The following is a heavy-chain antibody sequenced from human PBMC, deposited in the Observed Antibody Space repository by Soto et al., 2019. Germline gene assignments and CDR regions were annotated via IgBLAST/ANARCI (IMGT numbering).Heavy chain of an antibody. Sequence: SETLSLTCAVYGGSFSGYYWSWIRQPPGKGLEWIGEINHSGSTNYNPSLKSRVTISVDTSKNQFSLKLSSVTAADTAVYYCARGFSIDWYTYYFDYWGQGPLVT. D-gene: IGHD3-3*02. CDR3: ARGFSIDWYTYYFDY. CDR1: GGSFSGYY. CDR2: INHSGST. J-gene: IGHJ4*02. V-gene: IGHV4-34*01.